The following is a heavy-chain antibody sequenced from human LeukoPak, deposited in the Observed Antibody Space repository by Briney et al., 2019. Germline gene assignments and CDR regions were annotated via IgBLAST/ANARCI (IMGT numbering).Heavy chain of an antibody. V-gene: IGHV1-2*02. CDR1: GYTFTAYY. CDR2: INPDSGGT. CDR3: ARDSYQYFSDTTGYYLYYFDF. Sequence: ASVKVSCKASGYTFTAYYIHWVRQAPGQGLEWVGWINPDSGGTNLAQRFQGRVTMTRDTSINTAYMELSSLTSDDTAVYYCARDSYQYFSDTTGYYLYYFDFWGQGTLVTVSS. J-gene: IGHJ4*02. D-gene: IGHD3-22*01.